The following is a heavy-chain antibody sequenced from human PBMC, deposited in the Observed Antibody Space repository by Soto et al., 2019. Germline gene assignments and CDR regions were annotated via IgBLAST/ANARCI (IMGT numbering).Heavy chain of an antibody. J-gene: IGHJ4*01. Sequence: QVQLQESGPGLVKPSGTLSLTCAVSGGSISTSNWWSWVRQPPGKGLEWIGEVYHSGSTNYNPSFHTRLXLXVXXSTNQLPQKLTSVTAAGTPLYYCARPSTSGTGLDYRGHGSLVPVSS. D-gene: IGHD1-1*01. V-gene: IGHV4-4*02. CDR3: ARPSTSGTGLDY. CDR1: GGSISTSNW. CDR2: VYHSGST.